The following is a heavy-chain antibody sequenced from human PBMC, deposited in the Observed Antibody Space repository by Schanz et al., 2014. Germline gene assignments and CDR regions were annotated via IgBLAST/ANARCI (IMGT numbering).Heavy chain of an antibody. V-gene: IGHV3-33*06. CDR3: AKGSMAARPLLPTDYYFYGTDI. CDR2: IWYDGTDR. D-gene: IGHD6-6*01. Sequence: QVQLVESGGGVVQPGRSVRLSCVASGFTFRSYGMHWVRQAPGKGLEWVAVIWYDGTDRYYADSVKGRFTISRDNSKNTLYLQMNSLRAEDTAVYYCAKGSMAARPLLPTDYYFYGTDIWGQGTTVTVSS. CDR1: GFTFRSYG. J-gene: IGHJ6*02.